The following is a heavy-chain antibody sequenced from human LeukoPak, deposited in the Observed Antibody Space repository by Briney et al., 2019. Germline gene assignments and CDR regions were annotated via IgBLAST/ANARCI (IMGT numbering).Heavy chain of an antibody. J-gene: IGHJ6*04. Sequence: SVKVSCKASGGTFSSYAISWVRQAPGQGLEWMGGIIPIFGTANYAQKFQGRVTITADESTSTAYMELSSLRSEDTAVYYCASAAYYDILTGYYPLGDYYYYYGMDVWGKETTVTVSS. CDR2: IIPIFGTA. D-gene: IGHD3-9*01. CDR1: GGTFSSYA. CDR3: ASAAYYDILTGYYPLGDYYYYYGMDV. V-gene: IGHV1-69*13.